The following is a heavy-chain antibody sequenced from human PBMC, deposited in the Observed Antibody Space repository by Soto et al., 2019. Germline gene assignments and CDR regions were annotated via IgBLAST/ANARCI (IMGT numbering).Heavy chain of an antibody. V-gene: IGHV1-2*02. CDR3: ARGDYYDSSGYGLHYFDY. CDR2: INPNSGGT. D-gene: IGHD3-22*01. Sequence: QVQLVQSGAEVKKPGASVKVSCKASGYTFTGYYMHWVRQAPGQGLEWMGWINPNSGGTNYAQQFQGRVTMTRDTSISTAYMELSRMRSDETAVYSCARGDYYDSSGYGLHYFDYWGQGTLVTVSS. J-gene: IGHJ4*02. CDR1: GYTFTGYY.